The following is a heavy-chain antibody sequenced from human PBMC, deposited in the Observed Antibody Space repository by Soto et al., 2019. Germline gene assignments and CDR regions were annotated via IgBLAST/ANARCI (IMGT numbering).Heavy chain of an antibody. D-gene: IGHD6-13*01. V-gene: IGHV3-21*01. J-gene: IGHJ5*02. CDR3: ARGGGKAAAGGWFDP. CDR2: ISSSSSYI. CDR1: GFTFSSYS. Sequence: GGSLRLSCAASGFTFSSYSMNWVRQAPGKGLEWVSSISSSSSYIYYADSVKGRFTISRDNAKNSLYLQMNSLRAEDTAVYYCARGGGKAAAGGWFDPWGQGTLVTVSS.